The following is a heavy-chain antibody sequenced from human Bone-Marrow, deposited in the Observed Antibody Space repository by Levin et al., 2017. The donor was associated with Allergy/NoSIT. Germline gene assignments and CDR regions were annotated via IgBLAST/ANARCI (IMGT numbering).Heavy chain of an antibody. D-gene: IGHD1-1*01. CDR3: ATRGGTGTYYYYGLDV. V-gene: IGHV3-11*01. J-gene: IGHJ6*02. CDR2: ISNSGTTI. Sequence: PGGSLRLSCAASRFTFRDYYMAWIRQAPGKGLEWVSYISNSGTTIYYADSVRGRFTMSRDNAKNSLFLQMNSLRVEDTAVYYCATRGGTGTYYYYGLDVWGQGTTVTVSS. CDR1: RFTFRDYY.